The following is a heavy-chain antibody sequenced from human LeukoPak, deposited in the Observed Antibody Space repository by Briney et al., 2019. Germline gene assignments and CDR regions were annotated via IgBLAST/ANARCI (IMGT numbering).Heavy chain of an antibody. D-gene: IGHD5-18*01. CDR2: IYYSGST. Sequence: SETLSLTCTVSGGSISSSGYYWGWIRQPPGKGLEWIGSIYYSGSTYYNPSLKSRVTISVDTSKNQFSLKLSSVTAADTAVYYCARVTAMVGYYFDYWGQGTLVTVSS. CDR3: ARVTAMVGYYFDY. V-gene: IGHV4-39*07. J-gene: IGHJ4*02. CDR1: GGSISSSGYY.